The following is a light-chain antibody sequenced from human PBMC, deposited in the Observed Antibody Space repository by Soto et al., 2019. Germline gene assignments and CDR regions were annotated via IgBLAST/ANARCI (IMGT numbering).Light chain of an antibody. CDR2: YIS. Sequence: EIVMTQYPATLSVSPGETASLSCRASQSAGNFLAWYQQKPGQAPRLLIYYISTRATGIPARFSGSGSGTEFTLTINSLQSEDSAVYYCQQHNQWPITFGQGTRLEIK. J-gene: IGKJ5*01. V-gene: IGKV3D-15*01. CDR1: QSAGNF. CDR3: QQHNQWPIT.